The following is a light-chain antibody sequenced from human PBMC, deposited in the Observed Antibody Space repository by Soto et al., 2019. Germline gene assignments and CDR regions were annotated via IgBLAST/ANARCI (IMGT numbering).Light chain of an antibody. J-gene: IGKJ1*01. Sequence: EIVMTQSPPTLSVSPGERATLSCRASQSVSSSYLAWYQQKPGQAPRLLIYDASKRATGIPARFSGSGFGTDYTLTISSLEPEDFAVYYCQQRNKWRTFGQGTKVDIK. CDR3: QQRNKWRT. V-gene: IGKV3D-20*02. CDR2: DAS. CDR1: QSVSSSY.